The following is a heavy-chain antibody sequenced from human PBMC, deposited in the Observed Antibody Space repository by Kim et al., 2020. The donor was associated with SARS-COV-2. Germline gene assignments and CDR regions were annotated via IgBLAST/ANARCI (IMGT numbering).Heavy chain of an antibody. CDR2: IKPKTGGT. Sequence: ASVKVSCKTSGYTFTDYYIHWVRQAPGRGLEWMGWIKPKTGGTNLAHKFLGRVTMTRATSTSTGYMELSSLRSDDTAVYYCALDNYGSGSDQGACDVWGQ. CDR3: ALDNYGSGSDQGACDV. D-gene: IGHD3-10*01. CDR1: GYTFTDYY. J-gene: IGHJ3*01. V-gene: IGHV1-2*07.